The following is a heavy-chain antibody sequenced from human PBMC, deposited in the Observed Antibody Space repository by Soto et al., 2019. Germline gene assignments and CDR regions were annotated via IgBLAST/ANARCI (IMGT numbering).Heavy chain of an antibody. D-gene: IGHD1-26*01. CDR3: AKGGRRRGSYPPLDF. J-gene: IGHJ4*02. Sequence: GGSLRLSCAASGFTFSSYAVSWVRQAPGKGLVWVSTVSESGTITYYADSVRGRITTSRDNSKNTLDLQMNSLRAEDTAIYYCAKGGRRRGSYPPLDFWGQGPMVTVSS. V-gene: IGHV3-23*01. CDR2: VSESGTIT. CDR1: GFTFSSYA.